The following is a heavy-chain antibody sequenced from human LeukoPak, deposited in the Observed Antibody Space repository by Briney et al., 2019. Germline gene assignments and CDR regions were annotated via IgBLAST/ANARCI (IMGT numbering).Heavy chain of an antibody. CDR3: ARVVPAAMVWFDS. V-gene: IGHV4-34*01. D-gene: IGHD2-2*01. Sequence: SETLSLTCAVYGGSFSGYYWSWIRQPPGKGLEWIGEINHSGSTNYNPSLKSRVTISVDTSKNQFSLKLSSVTAADTAVYYCARVVPAAMVWFDSWGQGTLVTVSS. CDR2: INHSGST. J-gene: IGHJ5*01. CDR1: GGSFSGYY.